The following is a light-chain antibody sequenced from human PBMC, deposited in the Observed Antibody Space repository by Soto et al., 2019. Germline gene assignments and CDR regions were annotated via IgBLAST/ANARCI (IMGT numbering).Light chain of an antibody. CDR2: DAS. J-gene: IGKJ3*01. CDR1: QSVSSY. V-gene: IGKV3-11*01. Sequence: EIVLTQSPATLSLSPGERATLSCRASQSVSSYLAWYQQKPGQAPRLLIYDASNRATGIPARFSGSGSGTDFTLTISSLEPEDLAVYYCQQRSNWPPTFVPGTKVDIK. CDR3: QQRSNWPPT.